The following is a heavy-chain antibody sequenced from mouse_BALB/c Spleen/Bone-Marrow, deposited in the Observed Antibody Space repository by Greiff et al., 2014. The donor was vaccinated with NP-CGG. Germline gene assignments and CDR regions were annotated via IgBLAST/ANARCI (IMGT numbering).Heavy chain of an antibody. CDR1: GYTFTSYW. D-gene: IGHD1-1*01. V-gene: IGHV1S81*02. CDR2: INPSNGRT. CDR3: ARRTTTVVATDY. J-gene: IGHJ2*01. Sequence: QVQLKQSGAELVMPGASVKLSCKASGYTFTSYWMHWVKQRPGQGLEWIGEINPSNGRTNYNEKFKSKATLTVDKSSSTAYMQLSSLTSEDSAVYYCARRTTTVVATDYWGQGTTLTVSS.